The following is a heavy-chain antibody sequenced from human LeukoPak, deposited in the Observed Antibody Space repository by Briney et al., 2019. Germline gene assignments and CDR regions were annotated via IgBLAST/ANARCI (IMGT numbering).Heavy chain of an antibody. CDR1: GGSISSSSYY. Sequence: KPSETLSLTCTVSGGSISSSSYYWGWIRQPPGKGLEWIGSIYYSGSTYYNPSLKSRVTISVDTSKNQFSLKLSSVTAADTAVYYCARAPETTYDFWSGYYTLYYFDFWGQGTLVTVSS. CDR2: IYYSGST. D-gene: IGHD3-3*01. J-gene: IGHJ4*02. V-gene: IGHV4-39*07. CDR3: ARAPETTYDFWSGYYTLYYFDF.